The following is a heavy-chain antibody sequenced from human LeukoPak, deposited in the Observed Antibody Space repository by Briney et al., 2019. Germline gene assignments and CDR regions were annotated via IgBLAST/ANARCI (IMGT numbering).Heavy chain of an antibody. CDR2: IYYSGST. Sequence: PSETLSLTCTVSGASISSDDWTWIRQPPGMGLEWIGYIYYSGSTNYNPSLKSRVTMSVDTSRNQFSLDLPSVTAADSAVYYCARYLRQPGTFYLDHWGQGTLVTVSS. CDR3: ARYLRQPGTFYLDH. V-gene: IGHV4-59*01. D-gene: IGHD3-16*01. CDR1: GASISSDD. J-gene: IGHJ4*02.